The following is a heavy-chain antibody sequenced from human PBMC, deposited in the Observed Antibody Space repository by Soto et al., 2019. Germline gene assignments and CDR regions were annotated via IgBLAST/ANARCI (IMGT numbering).Heavy chain of an antibody. CDR1: GGTFSSYA. CDR2: IIPIFGRA. CDR3: ASVETQRYYYGMDV. J-gene: IGHJ6*02. Sequence: QVQLVQSGAEMKKPGSSVKVSCKASGGTFSSYAISWVRQAPGQGLEWMGGIIPIFGRADYAQKFQGRVTITADESTSTAYMELTSLRSEDTAVYYCASVETQRYYYGMDVWGQGTTVTVSS. V-gene: IGHV1-69*12. D-gene: IGHD2-15*01.